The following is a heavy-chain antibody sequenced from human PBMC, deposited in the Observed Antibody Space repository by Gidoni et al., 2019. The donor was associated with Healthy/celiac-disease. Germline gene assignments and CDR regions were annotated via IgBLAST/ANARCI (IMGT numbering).Heavy chain of an antibody. CDR2: ISSSSSYI. Sequence: EVQLVESGGGLVKPGGSLRLSCAAYGFTFSSYSMNWVSQAPGQGLEWFLSISSSSSYIYYADSVKGRFTISRDNAKNSLYLQMNSLRAEDTAVYYCARDLGYSSGYPDYWGQGTLVTVSS. J-gene: IGHJ4*02. CDR1: GFTFSSYS. D-gene: IGHD6-19*01. V-gene: IGHV3-21*01. CDR3: ARDLGYSSGYPDY.